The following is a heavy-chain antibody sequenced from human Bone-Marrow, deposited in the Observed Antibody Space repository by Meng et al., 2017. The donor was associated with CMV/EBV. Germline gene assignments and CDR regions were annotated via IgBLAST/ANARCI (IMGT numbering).Heavy chain of an antibody. CDR2: IIPILGIA. CDR1: GGTFSSYA. CDR3: ARDVVPAATLPGGASDI. V-gene: IGHV1-69*10. Sequence: SVKVSCKASGGTFSSYAISWVRQAPGQGLEWMGGIIPILGIANYAQKFQGRVTITADKSTSTAYMELSSLRSEDTAVYYCARDVVPAATLPGGASDIWGQGTRVTV. D-gene: IGHD2-2*01. J-gene: IGHJ3*02.